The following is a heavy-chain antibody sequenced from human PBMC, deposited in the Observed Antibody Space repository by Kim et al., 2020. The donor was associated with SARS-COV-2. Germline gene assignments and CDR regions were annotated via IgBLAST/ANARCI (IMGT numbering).Heavy chain of an antibody. CDR3: AKDLGFGEPPTNWFDP. Sequence: GGSLRLSCAASGFTFSSYGMHWVRQAPGKGLEWVAVISYDGSNKYYADSVKGRFTISRDNSKNTLYLQMNSLRAEDTAVYYCAKDLGFGEPPTNWFDPWG. J-gene: IGHJ5*02. CDR2: ISYDGSNK. V-gene: IGHV3-30*18. D-gene: IGHD3-10*01. CDR1: GFTFSSYG.